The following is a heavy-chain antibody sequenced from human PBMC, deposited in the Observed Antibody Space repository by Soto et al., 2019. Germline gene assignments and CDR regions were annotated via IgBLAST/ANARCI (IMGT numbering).Heavy chain of an antibody. CDR1: GASVNSYY. Sequence: SETLSLTCSVFGASVNSYYWSWIRQSPGRGLEWMGHIFNSGIIHYNPSLKSRVTMSVDSSKNQVSLKMNSVTAADTAIYYCGRDLLATASARWYFYYGLDVWGQGAAVTVSS. V-gene: IGHV4-59*02. CDR3: GRDLLATASARWYFYYGLDV. CDR2: IFNSGII. J-gene: IGHJ6*02. D-gene: IGHD3-3*02.